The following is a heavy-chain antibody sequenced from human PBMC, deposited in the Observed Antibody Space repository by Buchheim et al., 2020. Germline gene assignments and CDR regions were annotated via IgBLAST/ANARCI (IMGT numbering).Heavy chain of an antibody. Sequence: QVQLQESGPGLVKPSKTLSLTCTVSGGSISSYYWSWIRQPPGKGLEWIGYIYYSGSTNYNPSLKSRVTISVDTSKNQFSLKLSSVTAADTAVYYCARVGNYDFWSGYYHDYWGQGTL. CDR1: GGSISSYY. D-gene: IGHD3-3*01. CDR2: IYYSGST. V-gene: IGHV4-59*01. CDR3: ARVGNYDFWSGYYHDY. J-gene: IGHJ4*02.